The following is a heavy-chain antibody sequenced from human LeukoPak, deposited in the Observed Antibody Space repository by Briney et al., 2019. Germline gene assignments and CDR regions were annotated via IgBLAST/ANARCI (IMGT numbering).Heavy chain of an antibody. D-gene: IGHD2-15*01. CDR3: ARRARDCSGGSCPFNAFDI. CDR1: GGTFTSYD. V-gene: IGHV1-69*01. Sequence: SVKVSCKASGGTFTSYDISWVRQAPGQGLEWMGGIIPNFGNANYAQKFQGRVTITADESTSTAYMELSSLRSEDTAVYYCARRARDCSGGSCPFNAFDIWGQGTMVTVSS. J-gene: IGHJ3*02. CDR2: IIPNFGNA.